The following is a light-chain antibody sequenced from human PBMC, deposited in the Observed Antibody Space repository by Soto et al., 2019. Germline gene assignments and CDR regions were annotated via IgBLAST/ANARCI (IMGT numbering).Light chain of an antibody. Sequence: QSVLTQPPSVSGAPGQGVTISCTGSSSNFGAGHAVHWYQHLPGTAPKLIIYSNNQRPSGVPDRFSGSKSGTSASLAISGLQSEDEADYYCAAWDDSLNGVVFGGGTKVTVL. CDR2: SNN. CDR1: SSNFGAGHA. J-gene: IGLJ2*01. CDR3: AAWDDSLNGVV. V-gene: IGLV1-44*01.